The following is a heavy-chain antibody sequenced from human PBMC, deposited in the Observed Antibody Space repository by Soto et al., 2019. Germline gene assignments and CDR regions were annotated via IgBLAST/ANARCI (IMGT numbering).Heavy chain of an antibody. CDR2: IIPIFGTA. CDR3: ARSEHIVVVWSYYYYGMDV. D-gene: IGHD3-22*01. J-gene: IGHJ6*02. Sequence: SSVKVSCKASRGTFSSYAISWVRQAPGQGLGWMGGIIPIFGTANYAQKFQGRVTITADESTSTAYMELSSLRSEDTAVYYCARSEHIVVVWSYYYYGMDVWGQGTTVTVSS. V-gene: IGHV1-69*13. CDR1: RGTFSSYA.